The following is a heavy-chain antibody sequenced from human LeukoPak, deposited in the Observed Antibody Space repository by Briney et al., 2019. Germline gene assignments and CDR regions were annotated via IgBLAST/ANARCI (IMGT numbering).Heavy chain of an antibody. V-gene: IGHV3-48*01. CDR2: ITTSSSSI. CDR3: ARDRDWAFDY. Sequence: GGSLRLPCAASGFTFSSYSMNWVRQAPGRGLEWLLYITTSSSSIYYADSVKGRFTISRDNAKNSLYLQMNSLRAEDTAVYYCARDRDWAFDYWGQGTLVTVSS. J-gene: IGHJ4*02. D-gene: IGHD3/OR15-3a*01. CDR1: GFTFSSYS.